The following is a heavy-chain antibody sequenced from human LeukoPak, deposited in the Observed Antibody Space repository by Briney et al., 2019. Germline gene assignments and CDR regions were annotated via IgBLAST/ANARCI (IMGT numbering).Heavy chain of an antibody. Sequence: ASVKVSCKASGYTFTDYYLHWVRQAPGQGLEWMGWINLNSGGTNSAQKLQGRVTMTTDTSTSTAYMELRSLRSDDTAVYYCARDHYDILTDYYYYMDVWGKGTTVTISS. J-gene: IGHJ6*03. CDR2: INLNSGGT. D-gene: IGHD3-9*01. V-gene: IGHV1-2*02. CDR1: GYTFTDYY. CDR3: ARDHYDILTDYYYYMDV.